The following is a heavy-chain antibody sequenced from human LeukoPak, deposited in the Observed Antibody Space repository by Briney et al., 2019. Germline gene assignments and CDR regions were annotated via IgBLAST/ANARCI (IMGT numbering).Heavy chain of an antibody. V-gene: IGHV4-4*02. CDR3: ARVGMVVVVTALKPNNDAFDI. J-gene: IGHJ3*02. CDR2: IYHSGST. D-gene: IGHD3-22*01. Sequence: SGTLSLTCAVSGGSISSSNWWSWVRQPPGKGLEWIGEIYHSGSTNYNPSLKSRVTISVDKSKNQFSLKLSSVTAADTAGYYCARVGMVVVVTALKPNNDAFDIWGQGTMVTVSS. CDR1: GGSISSSNW.